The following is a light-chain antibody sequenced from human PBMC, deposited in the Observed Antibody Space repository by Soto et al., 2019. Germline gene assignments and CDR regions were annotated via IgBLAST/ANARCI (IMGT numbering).Light chain of an antibody. J-gene: IGKJ5*01. CDR1: QSISSW. CDR2: DAS. V-gene: IGKV1-5*01. CDR3: QQLNSYPLT. Sequence: DIQMTQSPSTLSASVGDRVTITCRASQSISSWLAWYQQKPGKAPKLLIYDASTLQSGVPSRFSGSGSGTEFSLTISSLQPEDFATFYCQQLNSYPLTFGKGTRLEIK.